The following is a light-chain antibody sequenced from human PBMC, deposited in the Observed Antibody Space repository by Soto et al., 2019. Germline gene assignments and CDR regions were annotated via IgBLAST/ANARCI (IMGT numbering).Light chain of an antibody. CDR1: QSISSY. CDR2: AAS. CDR3: HQSYSTPYT. Sequence: DIQMTQSPSSLSASVGDRVTITCRASQSISSYLNWYQQKPGKAPKLLIYAASSLQSGVPSRFSGRGPGTDLPLNIRSLQPEDFAFLSCHQSYSTPYTFGQGTKLEIK. J-gene: IGKJ2*01. V-gene: IGKV1-39*01.